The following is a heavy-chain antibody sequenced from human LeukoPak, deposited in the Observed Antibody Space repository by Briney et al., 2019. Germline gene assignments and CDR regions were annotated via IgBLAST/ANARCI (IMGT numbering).Heavy chain of an antibody. J-gene: IGHJ4*02. CDR2: ISGSGGST. CDR3: TRDPPGTVGATAY. D-gene: IGHD1-26*01. Sequence: GGSLRLSCAASGFTFSSYAMSWVRQAPGKGLEWVSAISGSGGSTYYADSVKGRFTISRDNSKNTLYLQMNSLKTEDTAVYYCTRDPPGTVGATAYWGQGTLVTVSS. V-gene: IGHV3-23*01. CDR1: GFTFSSYA.